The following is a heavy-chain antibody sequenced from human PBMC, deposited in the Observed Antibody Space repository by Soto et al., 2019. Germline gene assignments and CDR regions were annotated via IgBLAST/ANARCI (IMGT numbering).Heavy chain of an antibody. CDR3: ARVIDIVATGGNAFDI. D-gene: IGHD5-12*01. J-gene: IGHJ3*02. Sequence: SETLSLTCTVSGDSNNSYYWSWIRQSPGKGLEWIGYISYSGSTTYNPSLKSRVTISLHTSNNQFSLTLDSVTAADTAVYYCARVIDIVATGGNAFDIWGQGTMVTVSS. V-gene: IGHV4-59*01. CDR2: ISYSGST. CDR1: GDSNNSYY.